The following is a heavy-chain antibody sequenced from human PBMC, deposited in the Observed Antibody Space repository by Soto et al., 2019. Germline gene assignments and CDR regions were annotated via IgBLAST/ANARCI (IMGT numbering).Heavy chain of an antibody. Sequence: ASVKVSCKASGYTFTGYYMHWVRQAPGQGLEWMGWINPNSGGTNYAQKFQGWVTMTRDTSISTAYMELSRLRSDDTAVYYCAIEVRGVGSSNWFDPWGQGTLVTVSS. D-gene: IGHD3-10*01. CDR1: GYTFTGYY. CDR3: AIEVRGVGSSNWFDP. CDR2: INPNSGGT. V-gene: IGHV1-2*04. J-gene: IGHJ5*02.